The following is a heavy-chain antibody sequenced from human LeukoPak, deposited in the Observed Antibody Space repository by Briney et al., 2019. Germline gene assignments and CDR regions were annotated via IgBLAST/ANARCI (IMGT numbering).Heavy chain of an antibody. Sequence: SVKVSCKASGGTFSSYAISWVRQAPGQGLEWMGRIIPIFGTANYAQKFQGRVTITTDESTSTAYMELSSLRSEDTAVYYCARQAARPGVGYYMDVWGKGTTVTVSS. CDR3: ARQAARPGVGYYMDV. CDR1: GGTFSSYA. CDR2: IIPIFGTA. D-gene: IGHD6-6*01. J-gene: IGHJ6*03. V-gene: IGHV1-69*05.